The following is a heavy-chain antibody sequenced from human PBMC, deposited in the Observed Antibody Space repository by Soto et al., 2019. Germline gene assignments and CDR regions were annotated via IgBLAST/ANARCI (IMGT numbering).Heavy chain of an antibody. CDR2: ISGGGAGT. CDR3: ATQWLANPFYY. J-gene: IGHJ4*02. Sequence: EVLLLESGGGLVQPGGSLRLSCAASGFTFSGYAMSWVRQAPGKGLEWVSGISGGGAGTYYADSVKGRFTISRDNSRNTLYLQMNTLRAEDTAVYYCATQWLANPFYYWGQGTLVTVSS. D-gene: IGHD6-19*01. V-gene: IGHV3-23*01. CDR1: GFTFSGYA.